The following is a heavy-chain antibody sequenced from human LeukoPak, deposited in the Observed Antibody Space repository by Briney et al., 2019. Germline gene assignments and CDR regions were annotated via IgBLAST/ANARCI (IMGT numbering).Heavy chain of an antibody. Sequence: PGGSLRLSCATSGFTFNNYYMTWVRQAPGKGLEWVAHIMEDGSEKHYVDSVKGRFTISRDNAKNSLYLQMNSLRAEDTALYYCAKDIAVAGMTFWYFDLWGRGTLVTVSS. J-gene: IGHJ2*01. V-gene: IGHV3-7*03. CDR3: AKDIAVAGMTFWYFDL. CDR2: IMEDGSEK. CDR1: GFTFNNYY. D-gene: IGHD6-19*01.